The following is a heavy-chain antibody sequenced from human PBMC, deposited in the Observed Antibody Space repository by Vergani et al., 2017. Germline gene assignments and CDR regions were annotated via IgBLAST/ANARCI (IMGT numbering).Heavy chain of an antibody. CDR1: GFSFPGYA. CDR3: TKGSRGYTGYFFDY. V-gene: IGHV3-23*04. Sequence: VRLVESGGGVVQPGGSLRLSCEASGFSFPGYAMSWVRQAPGKGLEWVSSVSGSSATPYYADSVKGRFIISRDNSKNTLHLQMNSLRADDTAVYYCTKGSRGYTGYFFDYWGQGTLATVSS. J-gene: IGHJ4*02. D-gene: IGHD5-12*01. CDR2: VSGSSATP.